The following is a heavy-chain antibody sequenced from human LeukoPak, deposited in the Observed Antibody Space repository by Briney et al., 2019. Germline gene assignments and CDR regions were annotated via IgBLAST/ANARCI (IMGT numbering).Heavy chain of an antibody. D-gene: IGHD2-2*01. CDR1: GYTSTTNG. V-gene: IGHV1-18*01. CDR3: ARVSVYFSTPGYYHFDY. J-gene: IGHJ4*02. Sequence: GASVKVSCKASGYTSTTNGSCCVRQAPGQGLEWMGWVSAYNGDTNYAQKIQDRVTVTTDTSTSTAYMELSSLRSDDTAVYYCARVSVYFSTPGYYHFDYWGQGTLVTVSS. CDR2: VSAYNGDT.